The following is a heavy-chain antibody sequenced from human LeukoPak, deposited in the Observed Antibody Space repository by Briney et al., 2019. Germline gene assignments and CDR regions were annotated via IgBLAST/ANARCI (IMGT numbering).Heavy chain of an antibody. V-gene: IGHV7-4-1*02. CDR1: GYTFTSYA. Sequence: ASVKASCKASGYTFTSYAMNWVRQAPGQGLEWMGWINTNTGNPTYAQGFTGRFVFSLDTSVSTAYLQISSLKAEDTAVYYCAFGIFGVVRTFDYWGQGTLVTVSS. CDR2: INTNTGNP. J-gene: IGHJ4*02. CDR3: AFGIFGVVRTFDY. D-gene: IGHD3-3*01.